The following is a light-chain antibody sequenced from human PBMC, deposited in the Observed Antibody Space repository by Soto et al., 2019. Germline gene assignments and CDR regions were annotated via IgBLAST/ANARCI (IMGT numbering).Light chain of an antibody. Sequence: EIVLTQSPGTLSLSPGERATLSCRASQSVSSSYLAWYQQKPGQAPRLLIYGASSRATGIPDRFSGSGSGTDFTLTISRLEPEDFAVYYRQQGYTFGQGTKLEIK. CDR1: QSVSSSY. V-gene: IGKV3-20*01. CDR2: GAS. J-gene: IGKJ2*01. CDR3: QQGYT.